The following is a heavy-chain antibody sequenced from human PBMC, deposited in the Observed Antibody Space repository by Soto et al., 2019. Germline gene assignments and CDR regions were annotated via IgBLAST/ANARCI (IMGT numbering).Heavy chain of an antibody. D-gene: IGHD3-3*01. Sequence: GASVKVSCKVSGYTLTELSMHWVRQAPGKGLEWMGGFDPEDGETIYAQKFQGRVTMTEDTSTDTAYMELSSLRSEDTAVYYCATDPGTIFGVVPSSWGQGTLVTVSS. CDR1: GYTLTELS. J-gene: IGHJ4*02. V-gene: IGHV1-24*01. CDR3: ATDPGTIFGVVPSS. CDR2: FDPEDGET.